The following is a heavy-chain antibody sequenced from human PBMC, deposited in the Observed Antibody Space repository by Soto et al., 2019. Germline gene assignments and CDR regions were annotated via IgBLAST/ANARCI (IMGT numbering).Heavy chain of an antibody. CDR1: GGSISGSY. D-gene: IGHD4-17*01. Sequence: XATLSLTSTVSGGSISGSYWNWMRQPAGKGLEWIGRVYSSGTTTYNPSLKSRVTMSVDTSKNQFSLKLTSVTAADTAVYFCAKDDSGGYNWFDPWGQGTLVTVSS. J-gene: IGHJ5*02. V-gene: IGHV4-4*07. CDR3: AKDDSGGYNWFDP. CDR2: VYSSGTT.